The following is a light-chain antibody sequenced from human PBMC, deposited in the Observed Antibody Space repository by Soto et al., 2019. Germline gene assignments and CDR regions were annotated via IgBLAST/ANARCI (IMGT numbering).Light chain of an antibody. CDR1: QSISTY. CDR3: EQSDSEPRA. CDR2: VAS. J-gene: IGKJ5*01. V-gene: IGKV1-39*01. Sequence: DIQMTQSPPSLSASVGDRVTITCRASQSISTYLNWYQQKPGQAPKLLIFVASSLQSGVPSRFSGSGSGTDFTLTISSLQTEDFASYYCEQSDSEPRAFGQGTRLEIK.